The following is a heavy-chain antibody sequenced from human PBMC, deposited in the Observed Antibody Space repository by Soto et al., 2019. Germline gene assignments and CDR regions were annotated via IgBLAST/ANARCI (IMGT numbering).Heavy chain of an antibody. CDR3: ARVTPGNNLYYFSGLDC. D-gene: IGHD1-1*01. CDR1: GFTFDTYG. Sequence: GGSLRLSCVASGFTFDTYGIHWVRQAPGKGLQWVALISYEGSNTYYADSVRGRFTISRDNSKNTLYLQMNTLRPEDTGLYYCARVTPGNNLYYFSGLDCWGQGTSVTVCS. CDR2: ISYEGSNT. J-gene: IGHJ6*02. V-gene: IGHV3-30-3*01.